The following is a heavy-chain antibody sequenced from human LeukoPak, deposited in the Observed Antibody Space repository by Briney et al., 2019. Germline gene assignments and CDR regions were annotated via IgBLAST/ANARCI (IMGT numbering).Heavy chain of an antibody. CDR1: GGSNSSSNYY. J-gene: IGHJ4*02. V-gene: IGHV4-39*01. Sequence: SETLSLTCTVSGGSNSSSNYYWGWIRQPPGKGLEWIGSIYYSGSTYYNPSLKSRVTISVDTSKNQFSLKLSSVTAADTAVYYCARGGSSGWYPTPEFDYWGQGTLVTVSS. CDR2: IYYSGST. D-gene: IGHD6-19*01. CDR3: ARGGSSGWYPTPEFDY.